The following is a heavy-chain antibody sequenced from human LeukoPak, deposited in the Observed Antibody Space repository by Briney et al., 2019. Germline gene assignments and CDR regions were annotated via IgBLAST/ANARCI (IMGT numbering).Heavy chain of an antibody. CDR3: APSRGVVVPAAAGDFDY. Sequence: SQTLSLTCTVSGGSISSGGYYWSWIRQHPGKGLEWIGYIYYSGSTYYNPSLKSRVTISVDTSKNQFSLKLSSVTAADTAVYYCAPSRGVVVPAAAGDFDYWGQGTLVTVSS. J-gene: IGHJ4*02. CDR2: IYYSGST. CDR1: GGSISSGGYY. D-gene: IGHD2-2*01. V-gene: IGHV4-30-4*01.